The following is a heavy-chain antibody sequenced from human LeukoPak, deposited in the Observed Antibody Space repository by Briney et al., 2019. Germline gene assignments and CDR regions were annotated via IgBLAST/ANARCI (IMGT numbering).Heavy chain of an antibody. V-gene: IGHV1-69*13. CDR2: IIPIFGTA. CDR1: GGTFSSYA. CDR3: ASGYSLYYHYYGMDV. D-gene: IGHD5-18*01. Sequence: ASVKVSCKASGGTFSSYAISWVRQAPGQGLEWMGGIIPIFGTANYAQKFQGRVTITADESTSTAYMELSSLRSEDTAVYYCASGYSLYYHYYGMDVWGQGTTVTVSS. J-gene: IGHJ6*02.